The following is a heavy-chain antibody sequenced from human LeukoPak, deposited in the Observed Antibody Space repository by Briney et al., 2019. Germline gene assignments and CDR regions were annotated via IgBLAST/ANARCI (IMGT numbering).Heavy chain of an antibody. CDR1: GYTFTGYY. V-gene: IGHV1-2*02. CDR2: INPNSGGT. D-gene: IGHD6-19*01. CDR3: ARDSSGWSRGFDP. Sequence: GASVKVSCKASGYTFTGYYMHWVRQAPGQGLEWMGWINPNSGGTNYAQKFQGRVTMTRDTSISTAYMELSRLRSDDTAVYYCARDSSGWSRGFDPWGQGTLVTVSS. J-gene: IGHJ5*02.